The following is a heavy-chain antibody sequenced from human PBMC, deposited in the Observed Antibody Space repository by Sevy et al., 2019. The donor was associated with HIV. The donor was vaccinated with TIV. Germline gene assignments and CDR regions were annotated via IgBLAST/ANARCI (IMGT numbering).Heavy chain of an antibody. J-gene: IGHJ4*02. CDR1: GFTFSSYA. CDR2: ISGSGYLT. D-gene: IGHD3-22*01. CDR3: AKEGGGYYYDSSGLFDY. V-gene: IGHV3-23*01. Sequence: GGSLRLSCAASGFTFSSYAMSWVRQAPGKGLEWVSAISGSGYLTYYTDSVKGRFTISRDNSKNTLYLQMNSLRAEDTAVYYCAKEGGGYYYDSSGLFDYWGPGTLVTLSS.